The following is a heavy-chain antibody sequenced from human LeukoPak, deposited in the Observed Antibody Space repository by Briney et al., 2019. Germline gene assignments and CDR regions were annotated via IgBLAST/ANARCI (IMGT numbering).Heavy chain of an antibody. Sequence: ASVNVSCKASGYTFTSYGISWVRQAPGQGLEWMGWISAYIVNTNYAQKLQGRVTMTTDTSTSTAYMELRSLRSDDTAVYYCARDGIDSSWPHAFDVWGQGTMVTVSS. D-gene: IGHD6-13*01. CDR3: ARDGIDSSWPHAFDV. V-gene: IGHV1-18*01. J-gene: IGHJ3*01. CDR1: GYTFTSYG. CDR2: ISAYIVNT.